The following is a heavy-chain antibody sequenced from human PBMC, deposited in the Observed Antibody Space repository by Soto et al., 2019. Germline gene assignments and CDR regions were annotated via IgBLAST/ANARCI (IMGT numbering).Heavy chain of an antibody. CDR3: ARVWGGAFDI. Sequence: SETLSLTCTVSGGSISNGGYYWRWIRQHPGKGLEWIGYIYYSGSTYYNPSLKSRVTISVDTSKNQSSLKLSSVTAADTAVYYCARVWGGAFDIWGQGTMVTVS. CDR1: GGSISNGGYY. V-gene: IGHV4-31*03. J-gene: IGHJ3*02. D-gene: IGHD3-10*01. CDR2: IYYSGST.